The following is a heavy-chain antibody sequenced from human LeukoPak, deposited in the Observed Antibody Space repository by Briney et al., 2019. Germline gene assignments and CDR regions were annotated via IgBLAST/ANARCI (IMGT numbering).Heavy chain of an antibody. CDR1: GYTFTGYY. V-gene: IGHV1-2*02. CDR3: ARDTVVPYYYYYYGMDV. Sequence: ASVKVSCKASGYTFTGYYMHWVRQAPGQGLEWMGWINPNSGGTNYAQKFQGRVTMTRDTSISTAYMELSRLRSDDTAVYYCARDTVVPYYYYYYGMDVWGKGTTVTVSS. D-gene: IGHD2-2*01. CDR2: INPNSGGT. J-gene: IGHJ6*04.